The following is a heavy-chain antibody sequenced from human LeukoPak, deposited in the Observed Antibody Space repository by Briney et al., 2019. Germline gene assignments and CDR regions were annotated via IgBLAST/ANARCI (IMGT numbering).Heavy chain of an antibody. CDR3: ARDQIGLRGLYYYYGMDV. V-gene: IGHV3-11*01. Sequence: PGGSLRLSCAASGFTFSDYYMSWIRQAPGKGLEGVSYISISGSTIYYADSVKGRFTISRDNAKNSLYLQMNSLRAEDTAVYYCARDQIGLRGLYYYYGMDVWGQGATVTVSS. CDR2: ISISGSTI. J-gene: IGHJ6*02. D-gene: IGHD3-10*01. CDR1: GFTFSDYY.